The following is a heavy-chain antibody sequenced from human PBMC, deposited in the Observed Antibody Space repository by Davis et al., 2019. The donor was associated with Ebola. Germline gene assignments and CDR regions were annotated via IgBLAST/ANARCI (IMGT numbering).Heavy chain of an antibody. CDR2: TSYDGTIT. CDR1: GFTFKTYA. CDR3: AQQLGDYGGNALRY. J-gene: IGHJ4*02. Sequence: GESLKISCAASGFTFKTYAMHWVRQTPGKGLEWVAVTSYDGTITYYADSVKGRFTISRDDAKKSLYLQMDSLRAEDTAVYYCAQQLGDYGGNALRYWGQGTLVTVSS. D-gene: IGHD4-23*01. V-gene: IGHV3-30-3*01.